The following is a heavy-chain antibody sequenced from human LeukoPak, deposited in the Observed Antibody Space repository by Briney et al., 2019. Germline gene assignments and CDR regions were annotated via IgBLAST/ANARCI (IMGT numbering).Heavy chain of an antibody. CDR1: GFTFSSYS. V-gene: IGHV3-21*01. Sequence: GGSLRLSCAASGFTFSSYSMNWVRQAPGKGLEWVSSISSSSYIYYADSVKGRFTIPRDNAKNSLYLQMNSLRAEDTAVYYCARGLYYDSSGYEPLDYWGQGTLVTVSS. CDR3: ARGLYYDSSGYEPLDY. D-gene: IGHD3-22*01. CDR2: ISSSSYI. J-gene: IGHJ4*02.